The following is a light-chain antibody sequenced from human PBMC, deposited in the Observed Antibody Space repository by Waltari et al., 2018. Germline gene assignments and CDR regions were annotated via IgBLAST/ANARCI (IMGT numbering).Light chain of an antibody. CDR2: DVS. CDR3: NSYAGSNSVL. V-gene: IGLV2-8*01. J-gene: IGLJ2*01. CDR1: RSDVSGYNC. Sequence: QSALTHPPSASGSPGQSVTISCTGTRSDVSGYNCVSCYQQHQGKAPKLMIYDVSKRPSGVPDRFSGSKSGNTAYLTVSGLQAEDEADYYCNSYAGSNSVLFGAGTKLTVL.